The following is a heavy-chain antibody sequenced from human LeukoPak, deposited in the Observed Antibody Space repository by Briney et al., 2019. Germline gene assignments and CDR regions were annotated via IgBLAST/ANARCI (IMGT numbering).Heavy chain of an antibody. J-gene: IGHJ4*02. D-gene: IGHD2-21*02. CDR2: MYTSGST. V-gene: IGHV4-61*02. Sequence: SQTLSLTCTVSGGSISSGRYYWTWIRQPAGKGLEWIGRMYTSGSTNYNPSLKSRVTISVDTSKNQFSLRLSSVTAADTAVYYCARVFYCGGDCYFFDYWGQGTLVTVSS. CDR3: ARVFYCGGDCYFFDY. CDR1: GGSISSGRYY.